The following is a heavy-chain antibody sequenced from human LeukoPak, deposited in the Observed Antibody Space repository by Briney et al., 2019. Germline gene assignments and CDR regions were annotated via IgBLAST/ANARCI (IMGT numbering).Heavy chain of an antibody. CDR1: GFTFSSYA. CDR2: ISGSGGST. CDR3: AKVVDRITILDY. V-gene: IGHV3-23*01. J-gene: IGHJ4*02. D-gene: IGHD3-3*01. Sequence: GGSLRLSCAASGFTFSSYAMSWVRQAPGKGMELVSAISGSGGSTYYADSVKGRFTISRDNSKNTLYLQMNSLRAEDTAVYYCAKVVDRITILDYWGQGTLVTVSS.